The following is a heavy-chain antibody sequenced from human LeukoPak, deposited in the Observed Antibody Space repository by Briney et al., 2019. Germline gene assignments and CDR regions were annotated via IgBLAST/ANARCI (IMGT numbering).Heavy chain of an antibody. J-gene: IGHJ4*02. D-gene: IGHD3-22*01. CDR2: IKPDGSEK. CDR1: GFTFSYYW. V-gene: IGHV3-7*01. Sequence: GGSLRLSCAASGFTFSYYWMSWVRQAPGKGLEWVANIKPDGSEKYYVDSVKGRFTISRDNAKNSLYLQMNSLRAEDTAVYYCAREPVYYYDSSGYSDYWGQGTLVTVSS. CDR3: AREPVYYYDSSGYSDY.